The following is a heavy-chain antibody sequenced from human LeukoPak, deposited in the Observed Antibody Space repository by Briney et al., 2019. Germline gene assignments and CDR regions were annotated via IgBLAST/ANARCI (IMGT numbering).Heavy chain of an antibody. V-gene: IGHV4-30-4*08. CDR3: ARVGGYCSSTSCYYYFDL. Sequence: SETLSLTCTVSGGSISSGDYYWSWIRQPPGKGLEWIGYIYYSGSTYYNPSLKSRVTISVDTSKNQFSLKLSSVTAADTAVYYCARVGGYCSSTSCYYYFDLWGQGTLVTVSS. J-gene: IGHJ4*02. D-gene: IGHD2-2*01. CDR1: GGSISSGDYY. CDR2: IYYSGST.